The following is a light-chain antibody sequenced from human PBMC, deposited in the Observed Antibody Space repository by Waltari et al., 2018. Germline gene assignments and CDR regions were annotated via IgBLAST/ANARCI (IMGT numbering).Light chain of an antibody. CDR2: EGS. J-gene: IGLJ3*02. Sequence: QSALTQPASVSGSPGQSITISCTGPSSYVGSYNLVSWYQQHPGKAPKLMLYEGSKRPSGVSNRFSGSKSGNTASLTISGLQAEDEADYYCCSYAGSSTWVFGGGTKLTVL. V-gene: IGLV2-23*01. CDR3: CSYAGSSTWV. CDR1: SSYVGSYNL.